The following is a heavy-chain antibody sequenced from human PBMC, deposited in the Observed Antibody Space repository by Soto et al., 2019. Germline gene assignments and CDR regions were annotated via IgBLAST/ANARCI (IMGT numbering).Heavy chain of an antibody. CDR1: GYTFTSYG. CDR3: ARAGNYYDSSGYYPNDAFDI. CDR2: ISAYNGNT. Sequence: ASVKVSCKASGYTFTSYGISWVRQAPGQGLEWMGWISAYNGNTNYAQKFQGRVTMTRDSSISTAYVELSRLRSDDTAVYYCARAGNYYDSSGYYPNDAFDIWGQGTMVTVSS. D-gene: IGHD3-22*01. J-gene: IGHJ3*02. V-gene: IGHV1-18*04.